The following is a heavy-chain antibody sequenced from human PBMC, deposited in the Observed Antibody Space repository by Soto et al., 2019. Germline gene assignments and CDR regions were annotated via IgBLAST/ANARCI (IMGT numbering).Heavy chain of an antibody. D-gene: IGHD4-4*01. CDR1: GYSFTSYW. CDR3: ARQPLDYSNYYYYGMDV. J-gene: IGHJ6*02. Sequence: GESLKISCKGSGYSFTSYWISWVRQMPGKGLEWMGRIDPSDSYTNYSPSFQGHVTISADKSISTAYLQWSSLKASGTAMYYCARQPLDYSNYYYYGMDVWGQGTTVTVSS. V-gene: IGHV5-10-1*01. CDR2: IDPSDSYT.